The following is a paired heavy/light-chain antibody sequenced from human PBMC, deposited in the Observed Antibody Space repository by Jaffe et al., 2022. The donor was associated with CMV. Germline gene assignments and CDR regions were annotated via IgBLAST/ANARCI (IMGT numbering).Light chain of an antibody. V-gene: IGLV2-14*03. CDR1: RSDIGGYDH. CDR2: GLV. J-gene: IGLJ1*01. Sequence: QSALTQPASVSGSPGQSITISCSGTRSDIGGYDHVSWYQQHPGQAPKLIIYGLVNRPSGVSNRFSASKSGNTASLTISGLQAEDEADYYCCSYSSITTLVFGTGTKVAVL. CDR3: CSYSSITTLV.
Heavy chain of an antibody. CDR2: IFYSGST. V-gene: IGHV4-61*08. Sequence: QVQLQESGPGLVKPSETLSLSCTVSGASVSGASVSSRDYYWTWIRQPPGKGLEWIGYIFYSGSTNYNPSLRSRVTMVLDTSKRQFSLNLSSVTAADTAVYFCARLPAYSSAWGPYWFLDVWGRGTLVSVSS. J-gene: IGHJ2*01. CDR3: ARLPAYSSAWGPYWFLDV. CDR1: GASVSGASVSSRDYY. D-gene: IGHD6-19*01.